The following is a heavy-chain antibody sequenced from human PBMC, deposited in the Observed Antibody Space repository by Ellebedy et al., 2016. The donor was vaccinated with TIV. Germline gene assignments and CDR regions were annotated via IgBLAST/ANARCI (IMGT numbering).Heavy chain of an antibody. D-gene: IGHD4-11*01. V-gene: IGHV4-61*01. CDR3: ARTQNTVTKPFDI. CDR1: GGSVSSGSYY. CDR2: FHYSGSI. J-gene: IGHJ3*02. Sequence: GSLRLSXTVSGGSVSSGSYYWNWLRQSPGKGLEWIAYFHYSGSINYNPSLKSRVTISVDTSKPQFSLKLSSVTAADTAVYYCARTQNTVTKPFDIWGQGTMVIVSS.